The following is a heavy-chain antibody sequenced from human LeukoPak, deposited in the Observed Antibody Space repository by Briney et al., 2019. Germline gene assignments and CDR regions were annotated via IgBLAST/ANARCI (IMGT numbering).Heavy chain of an antibody. D-gene: IGHD3-9*01. J-gene: IGHJ4*02. CDR2: IYTSGST. Sequence: PSETLSLTCTVSGGSISSYYWSWIRQPAGKGLEWIGRIYTSGSTNYNPSLKSRVTMSVDTSKNQFSLKLSSVTAADTAVYYCARESRDILTGYYMVDYWGQGTLVTVSS. CDR3: ARESRDILTGYYMVDY. V-gene: IGHV4-4*07. CDR1: GGSISSYY.